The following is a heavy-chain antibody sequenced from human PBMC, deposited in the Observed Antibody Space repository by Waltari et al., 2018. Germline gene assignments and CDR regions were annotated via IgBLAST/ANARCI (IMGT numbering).Heavy chain of an antibody. CDR3: ATLIQLWPSPFDY. CDR1: GFPFSSYR. V-gene: IGHV3-74*01. Sequence: EVQLVEAGGDLVQPGGSLRLSCVASGFPFSSYRMHWVRQVPGKGLVWVSRIQGEGSSPTYAESVKGRFTISRDNAKNTLYLQMNSLRAEDTAVYYCATLIQLWPSPFDYWGPGTLVTVSS. CDR2: IQGEGSSP. D-gene: IGHD1-1*01. J-gene: IGHJ4*02.